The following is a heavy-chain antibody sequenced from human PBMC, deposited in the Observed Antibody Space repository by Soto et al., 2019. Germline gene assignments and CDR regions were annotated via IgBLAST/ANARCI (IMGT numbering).Heavy chain of an antibody. Sequence: GGSLRLSCAASGFTFSNYYMSWLRQTPGKGLEWLSYISSSPSHTNYADSVQGRFTVSRDNAKNSLFLQMNSLRAEDTALYYCARHYGDLENYFYFYGMDVWGQGTTVTVSS. V-gene: IGHV3-11*03. J-gene: IGHJ6*02. CDR3: ARHYGDLENYFYFYGMDV. D-gene: IGHD4-17*01. CDR1: GFTFSNYY. CDR2: ISSSPSHT.